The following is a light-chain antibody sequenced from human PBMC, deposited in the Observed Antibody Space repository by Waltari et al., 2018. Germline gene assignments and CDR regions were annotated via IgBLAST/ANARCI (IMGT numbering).Light chain of an antibody. J-gene: IGKJ1*01. V-gene: IGKV2-30*01. CDR1: LVKSDGNIY. CDR2: KVS. Sequence: LVKSDGNIYGHWFQQRPGQSPRRLMYKVSNRDAGVPYKFIGSGSGTDFTLKIRRVEAEDVGVYYCMQSTHWPPWTFGQGTRLEIQ. CDR3: MQSTHWPPWT.